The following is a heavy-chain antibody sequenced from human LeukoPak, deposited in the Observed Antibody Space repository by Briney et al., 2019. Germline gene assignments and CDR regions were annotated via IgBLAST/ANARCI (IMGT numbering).Heavy chain of an antibody. CDR1: GGSFSGYY. V-gene: IGHV4-34*01. CDR3: ARGRRRYGDIQRHFDY. D-gene: IGHD4-17*01. Sequence: SETLSLTCAVYGGSFSGYYWSWIRQPPGKGLEWIGEINHSGNTNYNPSLKSRVTISVDTSKNQFSLKMSSVTAADTAVYYCARGRRRYGDIQRHFDYWGQGTLVTVSS. CDR2: INHSGNT. J-gene: IGHJ4*02.